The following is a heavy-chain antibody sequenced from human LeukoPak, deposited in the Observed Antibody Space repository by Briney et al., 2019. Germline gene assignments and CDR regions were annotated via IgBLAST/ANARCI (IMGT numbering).Heavy chain of an antibody. CDR2: ISDSGGST. CDR1: GFTFSSYT. D-gene: IGHD1-26*01. V-gene: IGHV3-23*01. J-gene: IGHJ4*02. CDR3: AKGGKWDVTPFDY. Sequence: PGGSLRLSCAASGFTFSSYTMSWVRQAPGKGLEWVSVISDSGGSTYYADSVKGRFTISRDNPKNTLYLQMSSLRPEDTAVYYCAKGGKWDVTPFDYWGQGTLVTVSS.